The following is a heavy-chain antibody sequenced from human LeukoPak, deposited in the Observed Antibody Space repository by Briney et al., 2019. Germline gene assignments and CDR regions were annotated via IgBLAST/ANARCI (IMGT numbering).Heavy chain of an antibody. J-gene: IGHJ4*02. D-gene: IGHD6-13*01. CDR2: ISSYNGNT. V-gene: IGHV1-18*01. CDR3: ARVVISYGIAAALIDY. CDR1: GYTFTSYG. Sequence: AAVKVSCKASGYTFTSYGISWVRQAPGQGLEWMGWISSYNGNTNYAQKLQGRVTMTTDTSTSTAYMELRSLRSDDTAVYYCARVVISYGIAAALIDYWGQGTLVTVSS.